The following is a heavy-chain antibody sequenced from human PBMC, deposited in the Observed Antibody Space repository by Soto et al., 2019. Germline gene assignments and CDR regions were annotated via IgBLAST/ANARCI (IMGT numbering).Heavy chain of an antibody. Sequence: GGSLRLSCAASGFTFSSYSMNWVRQAPGKGLEWVSSISSSPNYIYYADSVKGRFTISRDNAKNSLYLQMNSLRAEDTAVYYCARAEIHSSGWYFHDFWGQGTLVTVSS. V-gene: IGHV3-21*01. J-gene: IGHJ4*02. CDR3: ARAEIHSSGWYFHDF. D-gene: IGHD6-19*01. CDR1: GFTFSSYS. CDR2: ISSSPNYI.